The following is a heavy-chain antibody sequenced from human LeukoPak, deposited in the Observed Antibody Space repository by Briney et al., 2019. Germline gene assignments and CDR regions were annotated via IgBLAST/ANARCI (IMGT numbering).Heavy chain of an antibody. CDR1: GASISTNTW. Sequence: SETLSLTCAVSGASISTNTWWSWVRQPPGKGLEWIGEIFHSESINSNPSLESRLTISLDKSNNHFSLKLRSVTAADTAVYYCARSILRYYYNASGYYPYYFDYWGQGVLVTVSS. D-gene: IGHD3-22*01. CDR2: IFHSESI. J-gene: IGHJ4*02. CDR3: ARSILRYYYNASGYYPYYFDY. V-gene: IGHV4-4*02.